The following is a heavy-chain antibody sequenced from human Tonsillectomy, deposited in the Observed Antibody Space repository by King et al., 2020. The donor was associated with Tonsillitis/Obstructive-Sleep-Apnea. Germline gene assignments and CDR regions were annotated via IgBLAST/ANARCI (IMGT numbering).Heavy chain of an antibody. D-gene: IGHD2-2*01. J-gene: IGHJ3*02. CDR3: AEFGCSSTSCYRVNDAFDI. CDR1: GFTFDDYA. Sequence: VQLVESGGGVVQPGGSLRLSCAASGFTFDDYAMHWVRQAPGKGLEWVSLISGDGGSTYYADSVKGRFTISRDNSKNSLYLQMNSLRTEDTALYYCAEFGCSSTSCYRVNDAFDIWGQGTMVTVSS. CDR2: ISGDGGST. V-gene: IGHV3-43*02.